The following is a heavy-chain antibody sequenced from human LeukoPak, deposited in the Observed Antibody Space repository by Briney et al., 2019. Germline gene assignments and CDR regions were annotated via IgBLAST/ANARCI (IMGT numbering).Heavy chain of an antibody. CDR2: ISGSGVST. CDR3: ARGGWSRPFDF. V-gene: IGHV3-23*01. Sequence: GGSLRLSCAASGFTFSSYAMSWVRQAPGKGLEWVSAISGSGVSTYYADSVEGRFTISRDNSKNTLYLQMSSLRAEDTAVYYCARGGWSRPFDFWGQGTLVTVSS. CDR1: GFTFSSYA. D-gene: IGHD2-15*01. J-gene: IGHJ4*02.